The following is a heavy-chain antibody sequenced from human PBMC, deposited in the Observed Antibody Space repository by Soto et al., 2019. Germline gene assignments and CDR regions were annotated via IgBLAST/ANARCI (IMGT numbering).Heavy chain of an antibody. V-gene: IGHV3-53*01. CDR1: GFAVSDNY. J-gene: IGHJ3*02. CDR2: IYRGLAT. Sequence: EVQLVESGGGLIQPGGSLRLSCAVSGFAVSDNYMSWVRQAPGKGLEWVSVIYRGLATQYADSVKGRFTISRDDSKNTVYLQMNSLRAEDTAVYYCARDRSDSSRADSFDILGQGTVVTVSS. D-gene: IGHD6-25*01. CDR3: ARDRSDSSRADSFDI.